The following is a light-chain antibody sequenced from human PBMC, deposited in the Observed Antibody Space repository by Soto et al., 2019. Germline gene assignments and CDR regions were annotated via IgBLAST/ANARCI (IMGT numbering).Light chain of an antibody. CDR2: AAS. J-gene: IGKJ4*01. Sequence: DTQMTQSPSSLSASVGDRVTITCRASQDISNSLAWYQQKPGKVPKVLIYAASILQSGVPARFSGSGSETDFTLTISSLQPEDVATYYCQKYNSAPLTFGGGTKVEI. CDR1: QDISNS. V-gene: IGKV1-27*01. CDR3: QKYNSAPLT.